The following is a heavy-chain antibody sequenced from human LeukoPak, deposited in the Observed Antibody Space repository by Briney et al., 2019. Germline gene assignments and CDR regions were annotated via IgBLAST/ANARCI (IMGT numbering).Heavy chain of an antibody. J-gene: IGHJ4*02. V-gene: IGHV4-31*03. CDR3: ARDALPAGGYFDY. CDR1: GGSISSGGYY. CDR2: IYYSGST. Sequence: SETLSLTCTVSGGSISSGGYYWSWIRQHPGKGLEWIGYIYYSGSTYYNPSLKSRVTISVDTSKNQFSLKLSSVTAADTAMYYCARDALPAGGYFDYWGQGALVTVSS. D-gene: IGHD2-2*01.